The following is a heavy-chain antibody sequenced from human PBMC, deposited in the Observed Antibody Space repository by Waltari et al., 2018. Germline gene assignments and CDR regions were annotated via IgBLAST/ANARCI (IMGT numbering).Heavy chain of an antibody. CDR3: AKGRGNWNYDFDY. CDR1: GFTFSSYA. V-gene: IGHV3-23*03. J-gene: IGHJ4*02. D-gene: IGHD1-7*01. Sequence: EVQLLESGGGLVQPGGSLRLSCAASGFTFSSYAMSWVRQAPGKGLEWVSVIYSGGSTYYADSVKGRFTISRDNSKNTLYLQMNSLRAEDTAVYYCAKGRGNWNYDFDYWGQGTLVTVSS. CDR2: IYSGGST.